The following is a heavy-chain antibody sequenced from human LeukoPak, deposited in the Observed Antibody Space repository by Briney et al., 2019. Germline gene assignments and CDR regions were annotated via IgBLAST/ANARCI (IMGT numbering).Heavy chain of an antibody. CDR1: GYSFTSYW. Sequence: GESLKISCKGSGYSFTSYWIGWVRQMPGKGLEWMGIIYPGDSDTRYSPSFQGQVTISADKSISTAYLQWSSLKASDTAMYYCARRKYSSGWYGSLDYWGQGTLVTVSS. CDR2: IYPGDSDT. J-gene: IGHJ4*02. V-gene: IGHV5-51*01. D-gene: IGHD6-19*01. CDR3: ARRKYSSGWYGSLDY.